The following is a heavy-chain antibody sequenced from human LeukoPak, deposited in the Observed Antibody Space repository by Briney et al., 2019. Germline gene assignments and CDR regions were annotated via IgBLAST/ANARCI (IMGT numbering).Heavy chain of an antibody. V-gene: IGHV5-51*01. CDR2: IYPGDSDT. CDR1: GYSFTSYW. D-gene: IGHD2-2*01. CDR3: AGWGGGYCSSTSCFDAFDI. Sequence: GESLKISCKGSGYSFTSYWIGWVRQMPGKGLEWMGIIYPGDSDTRYSPSFQGQVTISADKSISTAYLQWSSLKASDTAMYYCAGWGGGYCSSTSCFDAFDIWGQGTMVTVSS. J-gene: IGHJ3*02.